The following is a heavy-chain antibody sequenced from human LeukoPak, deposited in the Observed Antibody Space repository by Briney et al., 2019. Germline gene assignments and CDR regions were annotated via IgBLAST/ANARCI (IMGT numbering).Heavy chain of an antibody. J-gene: IGHJ4*02. CDR1: GFTVSSYW. Sequence: GGSLKLSCEVSGFTVSSYWMHWVRQGPGKGLEWVARLSSDGRSTNYADFVKGRATISRDNAKNTLFLEMSGLRADDTAVYYCARSYNYRFDYWGQGTLVVVSS. V-gene: IGHV3-74*01. D-gene: IGHD3-22*01. CDR3: ARSYNYRFDY. CDR2: LSSDGRST.